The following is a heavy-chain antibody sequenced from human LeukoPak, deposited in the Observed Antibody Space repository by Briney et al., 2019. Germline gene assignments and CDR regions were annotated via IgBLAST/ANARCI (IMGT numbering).Heavy chain of an antibody. CDR1: GYTFTVYY. CDR2: INPNSGGT. CDR3: ARVMDTAMVAAFDI. V-gene: IGHV1-2*02. Sequence: GASVKVSCKASGYTFTVYYMHWVRQAPGQGLEWMGWINPNSGGTNYAQKFQGRVTMTRDTSISTAYMELSRLRSDDTAVYYCARVMDTAMVAAFDIWGQGTMVTVSS. J-gene: IGHJ3*02. D-gene: IGHD5-18*01.